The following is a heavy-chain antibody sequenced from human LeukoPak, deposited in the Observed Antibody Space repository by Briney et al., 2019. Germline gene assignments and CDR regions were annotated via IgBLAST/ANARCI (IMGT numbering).Heavy chain of an antibody. CDR1: GYTFTFFY. CDR2: IRPGSGDI. V-gene: IGHV1-2*02. J-gene: IGHJ4*02. CDR3: ARDDGDYLLGFDF. Sequence: ASVKVSCKTSGYTFTFFYVHWLRHSPGQGLEWMGWIRPGSGDINFAQKFRDRVTVTSDTYTTTAYMEVNKLTSDDTAVYYCARDDGDYLLGFDFWGQGTLVTVSS. D-gene: IGHD4-17*01.